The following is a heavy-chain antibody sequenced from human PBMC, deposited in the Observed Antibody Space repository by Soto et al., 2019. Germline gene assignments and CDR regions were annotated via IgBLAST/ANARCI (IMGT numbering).Heavy chain of an antibody. V-gene: IGHV1-69*01. J-gene: IGHJ6*02. CDR1: GGTFSNYA. CDR2: TIPIVGKG. D-gene: IGHD2-2*01. Sequence: QVQLVQSGAEVRKPGSSVTVSCKASGGTFSNYAISWVRQAPGQGLEWMGGTIPIVGKGSYAQKFQGRVTIAADEATITAYMELSSLRFEDTAVYYCARVVILVPTASTHYSCHMDVWGPGTTVTVSS. CDR3: ARVVILVPTASTHYSCHMDV.